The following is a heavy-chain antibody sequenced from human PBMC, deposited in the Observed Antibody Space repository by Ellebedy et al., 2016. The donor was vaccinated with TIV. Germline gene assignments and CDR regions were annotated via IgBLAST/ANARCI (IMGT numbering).Heavy chain of an antibody. D-gene: IGHD3/OR15-3a*01. CDR3: ARSLLIFSFDKCYFDL. J-gene: IGHJ2*01. CDR2: IYHTGST. Sequence: SETLSLTCTVSGGSISRSSYYWGWIRQPPQRGLEWIGSIYHTGSTFYNPSLKSRVTISVDTSKSQFSLRFTSVTAADTAVYYCARSLLIFSFDKCYFDLWGRGTLVTVSS. V-gene: IGHV4-39*01. CDR1: GGSISRSSYY.